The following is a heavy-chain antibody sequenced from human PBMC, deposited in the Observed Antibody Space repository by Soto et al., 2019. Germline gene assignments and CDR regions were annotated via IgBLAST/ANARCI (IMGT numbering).Heavy chain of an antibody. CDR1: GGSISSGDYY. J-gene: IGHJ4*02. CDR2: IDWDDEK. CDR3: ARIRPTWGVDF. D-gene: IGHD3-10*01. V-gene: IGHV2-70*11. Sequence: TLSLTCTVSGGSISSGDYYWSWIRQPPGKALEWLARIDWDDEKYYNTSLRTRLTISTDTSKNQVVLTMTNMDPVDTATYYCARIRPTWGVDFWGQGTLVTVSS.